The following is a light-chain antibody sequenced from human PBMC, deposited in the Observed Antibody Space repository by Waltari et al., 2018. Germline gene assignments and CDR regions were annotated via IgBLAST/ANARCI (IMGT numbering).Light chain of an antibody. CDR3: CSYAGSYTFP. CDR2: DVF. CDR1: SSDVGNFDY. Sequence: QSALTQPRSVSGSPGQSVTISCTGTSSDVGNFDYVSWYQQHPGNAPKLMIYDVFKRPSGVPDRFSGSKSGNTASLTISGLQAEDEADYYCCSYAGSYTFPFGGGTKLTVL. J-gene: IGLJ2*01. V-gene: IGLV2-11*01.